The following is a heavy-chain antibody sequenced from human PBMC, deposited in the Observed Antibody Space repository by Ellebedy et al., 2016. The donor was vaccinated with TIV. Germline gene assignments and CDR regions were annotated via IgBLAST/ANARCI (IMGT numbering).Heavy chain of an antibody. Sequence: AASVKVSCKTSGYSFLSYDIFWVRQAPGQGLEWVGRMNPNSGKTDYAQKFQTRITLTRDTSVSTAYLELSSLMSEDPAMYYCARGGPAASTSFDYWGQGALVTVSS. V-gene: IGHV1-8*01. CDR1: GYSFLSYD. CDR3: ARGGPAASTSFDY. J-gene: IGHJ4*02. D-gene: IGHD5/OR15-5a*01. CDR2: MNPNSGKT.